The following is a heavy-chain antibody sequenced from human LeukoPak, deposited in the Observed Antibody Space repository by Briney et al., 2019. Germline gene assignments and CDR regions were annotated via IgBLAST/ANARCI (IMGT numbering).Heavy chain of an antibody. D-gene: IGHD4-17*01. CDR2: ISYDGSNK. CDR3: AVDYGDYAPRGVWY. J-gene: IGHJ4*02. V-gene: IGHV3-30*03. Sequence: GGSLSLSCAASGFTFSSYGMHWVRQAPGKGLEWVAVISYDGSNKYYADSVKGRFTISRDNSKNTLYLQMNSLRAEDTAVYYCAVDYGDYAPRGVWYWGQGTLVTVSS. CDR1: GFTFSSYG.